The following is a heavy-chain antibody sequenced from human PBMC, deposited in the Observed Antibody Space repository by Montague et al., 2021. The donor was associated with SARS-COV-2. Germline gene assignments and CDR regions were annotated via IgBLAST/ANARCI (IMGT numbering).Heavy chain of an antibody. CDR2: MYYSGST. J-gene: IGHJ6*02. D-gene: IGHD3-10*01. CDR1: GGSISSSNYY. CDR3: ARDDIVLQGVTKGMDV. Sequence: SETRSPTCTVSGGSISSSNYYWGWIRQPPGKGLEWIGNMYYSGSTYYNPSLKSRVTISIDTSKNQFSLKLSSVTAADTAVYYCARDDIVLQGVTKGMDVWGQGTTVTVSS. V-gene: IGHV4-39*07.